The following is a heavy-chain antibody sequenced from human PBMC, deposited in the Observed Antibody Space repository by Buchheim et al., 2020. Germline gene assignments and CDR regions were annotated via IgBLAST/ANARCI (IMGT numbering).Heavy chain of an antibody. CDR2: INPSGGST. V-gene: IGHV1-46*01. CDR1: GYTFTSYY. J-gene: IGHJ4*02. D-gene: IGHD5-24*01. Sequence: QVQLVQSGAEVKKPGASVKVSCKASGYTFTSYYMHWVRQAPGQGLEWMGIINPSGGSTSYAQKFQGRVTMTRDTSTSTVYMGLSSRSSEDTAVYYCGRGGWGRDGYNFGLDYWGQGTL. CDR3: GRGGWGRDGYNFGLDY.